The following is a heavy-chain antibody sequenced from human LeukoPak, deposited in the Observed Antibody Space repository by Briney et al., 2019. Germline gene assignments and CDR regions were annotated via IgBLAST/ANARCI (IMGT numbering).Heavy chain of an antibody. Sequence: GGSLRLSCAASGFTFSSYAMSWVRQAPGKGLEWVSAISGSGGSTYYADSVKGRFTISRDNSKNTLYLQMNSLRAEDTAVYYCAKDPSSHMVRGGITWFDPWGQGTLVTVSS. J-gene: IGHJ5*02. CDR3: AKDPSSHMVRGGITWFDP. D-gene: IGHD3-10*01. V-gene: IGHV3-23*01. CDR2: ISGSGGST. CDR1: GFTFSSYA.